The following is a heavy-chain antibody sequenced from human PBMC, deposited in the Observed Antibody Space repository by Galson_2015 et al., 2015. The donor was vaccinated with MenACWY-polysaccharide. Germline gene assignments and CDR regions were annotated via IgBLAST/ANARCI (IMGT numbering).Heavy chain of an antibody. CDR2: SGSGGGL. CDR1: GFSFSAYG. CDR3: AKVGPRSSWTMGVDY. D-gene: IGHD6-13*01. Sequence: SLRLSCAASGFSFSAYGMTWVRQAPGRGLEWVSGSGSGGGLYYADSVKGRFTVPRDNSKNTLYLQMNNLRAEDTAIYYCAKVGPRSSWTMGVDYWGQGTLVTVSS. J-gene: IGHJ4*02. V-gene: IGHV3-23*01.